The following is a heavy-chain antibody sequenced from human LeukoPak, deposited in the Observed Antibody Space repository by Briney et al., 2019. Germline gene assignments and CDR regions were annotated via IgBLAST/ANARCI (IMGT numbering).Heavy chain of an antibody. CDR1: GFTVSTNY. V-gene: IGHV3-53*01. Sequence: PGGSLRLSCAASGFTVSTNYMSWVRQAPGKGLECVSVIYNDDSTYYADSVKGRFTISRDNSKNTVYVRMNTLRAEDTAVYYCARVIAASSYYYMDVWGKGTTVTVSS. D-gene: IGHD6-13*01. CDR3: ARVIAASSYYYMDV. CDR2: IYNDDST. J-gene: IGHJ6*03.